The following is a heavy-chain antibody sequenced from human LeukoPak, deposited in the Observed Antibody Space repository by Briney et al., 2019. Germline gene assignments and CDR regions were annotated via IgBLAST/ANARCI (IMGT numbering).Heavy chain of an antibody. V-gene: IGHV3-48*01. CDR3: ARHLSGVTGYTYGRGIDY. D-gene: IGHD5-18*01. CDR1: GFTFSSYS. Sequence: GGSLRLSCAASGFTFSSYSMHWVRQAPGKGLEWVSYISSTGTTIYYADSVKGRFTISRDNAKNSLYLQMNSLRAEDTAVYYCARHLSGVTGYTYGRGIDYWGQGTLVTVSS. CDR2: ISSTGTTI. J-gene: IGHJ4*02.